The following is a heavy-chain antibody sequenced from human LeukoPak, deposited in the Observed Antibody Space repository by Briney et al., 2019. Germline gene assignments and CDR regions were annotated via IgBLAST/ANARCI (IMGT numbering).Heavy chain of an antibody. CDR1: GFTFSAYT. CDR3: AKASWVSSTDAVR. V-gene: IGHV3-21*04. CDR2: ISASSASI. D-gene: IGHD3-16*01. J-gene: IGHJ4*02. Sequence: GGSLRLSCAASGFTFSAYTMNWVRQAPGKGLEWVSSISASSASIYYGDSLNGRFTISRDNVKNLLYLQMNSLRAEDTAIYYCAKASWVSSTDAVRWGQGTLVTVSS.